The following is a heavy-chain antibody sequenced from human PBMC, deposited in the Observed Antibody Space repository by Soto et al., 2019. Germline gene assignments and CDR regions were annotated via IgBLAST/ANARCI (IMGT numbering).Heavy chain of an antibody. Sequence: QVQLQESGAGLAKPSQTLSLICTVSGGSLTTGGYYWTWIRQSPGEGLEWIGYISRSGNIFYNPSLTSRITISLDTSKDQFSLKLNSVTAADTAVYYCARGNDYVYFYDYWGQGTLVTVSS. CDR2: ISRSGNI. CDR1: GGSLTTGGYY. CDR3: ARGNDYVYFYDY. J-gene: IGHJ4*02. V-gene: IGHV4-30-4*01. D-gene: IGHD4-17*01.